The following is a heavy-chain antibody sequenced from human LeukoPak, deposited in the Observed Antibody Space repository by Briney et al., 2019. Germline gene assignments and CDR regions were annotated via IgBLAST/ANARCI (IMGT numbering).Heavy chain of an antibody. CDR2: ISSSSSYI. J-gene: IGHJ4*02. V-gene: IGHV3-21*04. CDR3: AKDATPGNSIWDYFAY. Sequence: GGSLRLPCAASGFTFSSYGMNWVRQAPGKGLEWVSSISSSSSYIYYADSVKGRFAVSRENSQNTVFLQLTSLTAEDTAIYYCAKDATPGNSIWDYFAYWGQGALVTVSS. CDR1: GFTFSSYG. D-gene: IGHD2-15*01.